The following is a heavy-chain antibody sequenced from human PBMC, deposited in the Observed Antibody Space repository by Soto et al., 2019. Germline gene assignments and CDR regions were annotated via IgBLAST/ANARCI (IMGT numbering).Heavy chain of an antibody. CDR1: GGTFSSYA. J-gene: IGHJ5*02. V-gene: IGHV1-69*12. Sequence: QVQLVQSGAEVKKPGSSVKVSCKASGGTFSSYAISWVRQAPGQGLEWMGGIIPIFGTANYAQKFQGRVTITADESKSTAYMELSSLRSEDTAVYYCARGGAYINSWYDDSRVDPWVHGTLVTVCS. D-gene: IGHD6-13*01. CDR2: IIPIFGTA. CDR3: ARGGAYINSWYDDSRVDP.